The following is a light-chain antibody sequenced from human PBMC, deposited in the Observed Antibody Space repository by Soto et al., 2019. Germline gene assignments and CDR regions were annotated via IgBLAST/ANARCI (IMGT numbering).Light chain of an antibody. CDR2: EVT. CDR1: SSDVGSYNL. V-gene: IGLV2-14*02. J-gene: IGLJ3*02. CDR3: SSYTGSSPPLV. Sequence: QSALTQPASVSGSPGQSITISCTGTSSDVGSYNLVSWYQQYPGKAPKLMICEVTNRPSGVSNRFSGSKSGNTASLTISGLQAEDEADYYCSSYTGSSPPLVFGGGTKVTVL.